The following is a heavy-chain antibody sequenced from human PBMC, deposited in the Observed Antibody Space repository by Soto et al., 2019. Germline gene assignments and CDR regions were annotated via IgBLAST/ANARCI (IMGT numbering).Heavy chain of an antibody. CDR3: ARVKIGRGYSYGYGVYYFDY. Sequence: SETLSLTCAVYGGSFSGYYWSWIRQPPGKGLEWIGEINHSGSTNYNPSLKSRVTISVDTSKNQFSLKLSSVTAADTAVYYCARVKIGRGYSYGYGVYYFDYWGQGTLVTVSS. V-gene: IGHV4-34*01. CDR2: INHSGST. D-gene: IGHD5-18*01. CDR1: GGSFSGYY. J-gene: IGHJ4*02.